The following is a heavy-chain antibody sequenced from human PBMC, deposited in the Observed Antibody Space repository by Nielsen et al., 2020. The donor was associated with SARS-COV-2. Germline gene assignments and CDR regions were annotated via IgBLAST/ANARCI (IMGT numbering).Heavy chain of an antibody. CDR1: GYTFTSYG. CDR3: AREERGYYYGSGTYDY. V-gene: IGHV1-18*04. D-gene: IGHD3-10*01. J-gene: IGHJ4*02. Sequence: ASVKVSCKASGYTFTSYGISWVRQAPGQGLEWMGWISAYNGNTNYAQKLQGRVTMTTDTSTSTAYMELRSLRSDDTAVYYCAREERGYYYGSGTYDYWGQGTLVTVSS. CDR2: ISAYNGNT.